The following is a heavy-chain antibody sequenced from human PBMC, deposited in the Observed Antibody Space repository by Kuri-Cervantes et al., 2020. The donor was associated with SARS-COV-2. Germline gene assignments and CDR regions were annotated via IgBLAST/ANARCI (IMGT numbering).Heavy chain of an antibody. Sequence: ASVKGSCKVSGYTLTELSMHWVRQAPGKGLEWMGGFDPEDGETIYAQKFQGRVTMTEDTSTDTAYMELSSLRSEDTAVYYCARYLDWERGIDSWGQGTLVTVSS. CDR1: GYTLTELS. V-gene: IGHV1-24*01. CDR2: FDPEDGET. CDR3: ARYLDWERGIDS. D-gene: IGHD3-9*01. J-gene: IGHJ4*02.